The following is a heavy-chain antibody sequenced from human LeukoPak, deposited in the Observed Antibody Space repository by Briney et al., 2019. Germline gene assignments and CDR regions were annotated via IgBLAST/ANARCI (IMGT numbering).Heavy chain of an antibody. CDR3: ARDPPTPGYSSSWRGYYYYGMDV. D-gene: IGHD6-13*01. V-gene: IGHV1-69*04. CDR1: GGTFSSYA. CDR2: IIPIFGIA. J-gene: IGHJ6*02. Sequence: SVKVSCKASGGTFSSYAISWVRQAPGQGLEWMGRIIPIFGIANYAQKFQGRVTITADKSTSTAYMELSSLRSEDTAVYYCARDPPTPGYSSSWRGYYYYGMDVWGQGTTVTVSS.